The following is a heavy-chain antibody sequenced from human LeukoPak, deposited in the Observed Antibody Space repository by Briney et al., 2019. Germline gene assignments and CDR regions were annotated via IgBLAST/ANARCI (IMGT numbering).Heavy chain of an antibody. Sequence: GGSLRPSCAASGFTFDDYAMHWVRQAPGKGLEWVSGISWNSGSIGYADSVKGRFTISRDNAKNSLYLQMNSLRAEDTALYYCAKDLLPSTTWDAFDIWGQGTMVTVSS. J-gene: IGHJ3*02. CDR1: GFTFDDYA. CDR3: AKDLLPSTTWDAFDI. V-gene: IGHV3-9*01. CDR2: ISWNSGSI. D-gene: IGHD4-17*01.